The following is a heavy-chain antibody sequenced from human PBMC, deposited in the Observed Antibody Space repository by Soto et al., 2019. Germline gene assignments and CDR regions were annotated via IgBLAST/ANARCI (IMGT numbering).Heavy chain of an antibody. CDR3: AREMHLGSGWGDIDI. J-gene: IGHJ1*01. D-gene: IGHD6-19*01. Sequence: DVQLVESGGALVQPGGSLGLSCAVSGFTVSAKWMSWVRQAPGKGLEWLANINEDGSKKFYVDSVKGRFTISKDNAKNSLSLQLGSLRVDDTAVYYCAREMHLGSGWGDIDIWGRGTMVTVSS. V-gene: IGHV3-7*03. CDR2: INEDGSKK. CDR1: GFTVSAKW.